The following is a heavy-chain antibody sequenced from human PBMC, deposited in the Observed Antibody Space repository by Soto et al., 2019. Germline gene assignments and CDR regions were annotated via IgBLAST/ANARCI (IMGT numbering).Heavy chain of an antibody. V-gene: IGHV1-46*01. CDR1: GYTFTSYF. CDR3: ARAQGATTYRFYCCGMDV. Sequence: ASVKVSCKASGYTFTSYFMHWVRQAPGQGLEWMGIINPSGGSTSYAEKFQGRVTMTRDTSTSTVYMELSSLRSEDTAVYYCARAQGATTYRFYCCGMDVGGQGTTVTVAS. J-gene: IGHJ6*02. CDR2: INPSGGST. D-gene: IGHD1-26*01.